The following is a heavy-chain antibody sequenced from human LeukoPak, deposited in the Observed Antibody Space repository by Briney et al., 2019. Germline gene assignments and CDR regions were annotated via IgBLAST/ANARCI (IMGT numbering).Heavy chain of an antibody. V-gene: IGHV3-30*14. CDR1: GFDFSSYT. Sequence: GGSLRLSCVGSGFDFSSYTMNWVRQAPGKGLEWLTFIPYNGRNEFYADSVKGRFTVSRDNSKSALYVQMNSLRPEDTAVYYCTRDAVAYSSVDGAGKHFDDWGQGTLVIVSS. CDR3: TRDAVAYSSVDGAGKHFDD. CDR2: IPYNGRNE. D-gene: IGHD3-22*01. J-gene: IGHJ4*02.